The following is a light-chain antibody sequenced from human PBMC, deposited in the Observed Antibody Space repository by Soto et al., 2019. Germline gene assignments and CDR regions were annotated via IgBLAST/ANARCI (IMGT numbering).Light chain of an antibody. CDR3: TSYTNNRTWV. CDR2: EVT. V-gene: IGLV2-18*02. J-gene: IGLJ3*02. CDR1: SSDVGNYNR. Sequence: QSALTQPPSVSGSPGQSVTISCTGTSSDVGNYNRVSWYQQPPGTAPKLMIYEVTNRPSGVPNRFSASKSGNTASLTISGLQAEDEDDYYCTSYTNNRTWVFGGGTKLTVL.